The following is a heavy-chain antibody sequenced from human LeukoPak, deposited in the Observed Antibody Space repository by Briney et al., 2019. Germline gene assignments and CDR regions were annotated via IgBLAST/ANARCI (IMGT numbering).Heavy chain of an antibody. V-gene: IGHV3-48*03. J-gene: IGHJ5*02. CDR2: ISSSGSTI. Sequence: PGGSLRLSCAASGFTFSSYEMNWVRQAPGKGLEWVSYISSSGSTIYYADSVKGRFTISRDNAKNSLYLQMNSLRAEDTAVYYCARDQWLVSNNWFDPWGQGTLVTVSS. CDR3: ARDQWLVSNNWFDP. CDR1: GFTFSSYE. D-gene: IGHD6-19*01.